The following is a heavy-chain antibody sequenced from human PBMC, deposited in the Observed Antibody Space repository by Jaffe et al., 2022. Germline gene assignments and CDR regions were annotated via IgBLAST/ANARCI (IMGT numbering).Heavy chain of an antibody. CDR2: IRYDGSNK. CDR1: GFTFSSYG. D-gene: IGHD3-22*01. CDR3: AKGTMIVVVTPDTTSHFDY. J-gene: IGHJ4*02. Sequence: QVQLVESGGGVVQPGGSLRLSCAASGFTFSSYGMHWVRQAPGKGLEWVAFIRYDGSNKYYADSVKGRFTISRDNSKNTLYLQMNSLRAEDTAVYYCAKGTMIVVVTPDTTSHFDYWGQGTLVTVSS. V-gene: IGHV3-30*02.